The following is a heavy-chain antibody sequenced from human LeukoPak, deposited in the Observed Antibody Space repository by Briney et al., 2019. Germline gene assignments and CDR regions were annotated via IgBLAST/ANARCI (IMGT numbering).Heavy chain of an antibody. CDR3: AINWNYGPFDY. CDR1: GFTFSSYA. CDR2: ISYDGSNK. J-gene: IGHJ4*02. D-gene: IGHD1-7*01. V-gene: IGHV3-30-3*01. Sequence: PGGSLRLSCAASGFTFSSYAMHWVRQAPGKGLEWVAVISYDGSNKYYADSVKGRFTISRDNSKNTLYLQMNSLRAEDTAVYYCAINWNYGPFDYWGQGTLVTVSS.